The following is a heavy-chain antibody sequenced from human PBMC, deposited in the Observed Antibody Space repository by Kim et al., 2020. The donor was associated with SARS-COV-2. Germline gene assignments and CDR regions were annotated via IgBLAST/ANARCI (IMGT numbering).Heavy chain of an antibody. CDR2: IYYSGST. CDR3: ARDGADWHTGMGGMDV. V-gene: IGHV4-31*03. CDR1: GGSISSGGYY. J-gene: IGHJ6*02. D-gene: IGHD3-9*01. Sequence: SETLSLTCTVSGGSISSGGYYWSWIRQHPGKGLEWIGYIYYSGSTYYNPSLKSRVTISVDTSKNQFSLKLSSVTAADTAVYYCARDGADWHTGMGGMDVWGQGTTVTVSS.